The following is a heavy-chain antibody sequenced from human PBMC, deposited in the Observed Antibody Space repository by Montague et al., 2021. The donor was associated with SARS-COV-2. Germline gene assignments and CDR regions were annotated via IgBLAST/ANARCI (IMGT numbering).Heavy chain of an antibody. Sequence: SETLSLTCTVSGVSVTDYYWSWIRQPPGKGLEWVGEVLYNKGTNFNPSLKSRVAISLDTSKNQFSLRLTSVTAAATAFYYCVRHPQYDGLNCPPDFWDQGTLVTVSS. V-gene: IGHV4-59*08. CDR2: VLYNKGT. J-gene: IGHJ4*02. D-gene: IGHD3-10*01. CDR3: VRHPQYDGLNCPPDF. CDR1: GVSVTDYY.